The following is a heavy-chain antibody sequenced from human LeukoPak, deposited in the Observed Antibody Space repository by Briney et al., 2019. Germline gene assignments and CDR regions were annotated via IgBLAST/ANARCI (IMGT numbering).Heavy chain of an antibody. CDR3: ARDAGDGSCLDY. Sequence: GSSVKVSCKASGGTFSSYAIGWVRQAPGQGLEWMGGIIPIFGTANYAQKFQGRVTITTDESTSTAYMELSSLRSEDTAVYYCARDAGDGSCLDYWGQGTLVTVSS. CDR2: IIPIFGTA. CDR1: GGTFSSYA. J-gene: IGHJ4*02. D-gene: IGHD1-26*01. V-gene: IGHV1-69*05.